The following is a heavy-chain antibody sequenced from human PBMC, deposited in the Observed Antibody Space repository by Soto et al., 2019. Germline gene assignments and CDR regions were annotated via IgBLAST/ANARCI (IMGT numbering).Heavy chain of an antibody. V-gene: IGHV3-23*01. D-gene: IGHD2-21*02. CDR2: ISGRGVAT. CDR1: GVSFSSLA. CDR3: AKDQTDVTLFDY. Sequence: PGGSLRLSCAASGVSFSSLAMSWVRQAPGKGLEWVSSISGRGVATLYADSVKGRFTISRDNSRNTLYLQVNSLRAEDTAVYYCAKDQTDVTLFDYWGQGTLVTVSS. J-gene: IGHJ4*02.